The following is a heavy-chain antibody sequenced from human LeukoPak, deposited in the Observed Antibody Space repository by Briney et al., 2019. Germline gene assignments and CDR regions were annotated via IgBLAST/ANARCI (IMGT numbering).Heavy chain of an antibody. Sequence: GGSLRLSCAASGFTFSSYAMHWVRQAPGKGLEWVAVISYDGSNKYYADSVKGRFTISRDSAKNSLYLQMNSLRAEDTALYYCARLEDYDILTGFDYWGQGTLVTVSS. CDR3: ARLEDYDILTGFDY. CDR2: ISYDGSNK. D-gene: IGHD3-9*01. J-gene: IGHJ4*02. V-gene: IGHV3-30*04. CDR1: GFTFSSYA.